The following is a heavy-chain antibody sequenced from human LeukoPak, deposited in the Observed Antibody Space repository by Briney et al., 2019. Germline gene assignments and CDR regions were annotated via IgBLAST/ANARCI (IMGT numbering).Heavy chain of an antibody. CDR2: IIPILGIA. Sequence: SVKVSCKASGGTFSSYAISWVRQAPGQGLEWMGRIIPILGIANYAQKFQGRVTITADKSTSTAYMELSSLRSDDTAVYYCARDPSLWFGELLSSWFDPWGQGTLVTVSS. J-gene: IGHJ5*02. D-gene: IGHD3-10*01. V-gene: IGHV1-69*04. CDR3: ARDPSLWFGELLSSWFDP. CDR1: GGTFSSYA.